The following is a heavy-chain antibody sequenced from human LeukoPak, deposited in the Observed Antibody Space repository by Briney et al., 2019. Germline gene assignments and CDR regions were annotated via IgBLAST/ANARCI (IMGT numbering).Heavy chain of an antibody. D-gene: IGHD5-12*01. CDR3: ARVRVATDYGMDV. J-gene: IGHJ6*02. CDR2: ICSSGNTI. CDR1: GFTFSSYE. Sequence: GGSLRLSCAASGFTFSSYEMNWVRQATGKGLEWVSYICSSGNTIYYADSVKGRFTISRDNAKNSLYQQMSSLRAEDKAIYYCARVRVATDYGMDVWGQGTTVTVSS. V-gene: IGHV3-48*03.